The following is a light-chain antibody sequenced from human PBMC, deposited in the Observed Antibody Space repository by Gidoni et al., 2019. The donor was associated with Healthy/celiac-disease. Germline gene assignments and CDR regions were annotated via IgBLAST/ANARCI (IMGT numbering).Light chain of an antibody. CDR1: QSISSY. CDR2: AAS. CDR3: QQSYSTSVT. J-gene: IGKJ2*01. V-gene: IGKV1-39*01. Sequence: DIQMTQSPSSLSASVGDRVTIPCRASQSISSYLNWYQQKPGKAPKLLIYAASSVQSGVPSRFSGSGSGTDFTLTISSLQPEDFATYYCQQSYSTSVTFGQGTKLEIK.